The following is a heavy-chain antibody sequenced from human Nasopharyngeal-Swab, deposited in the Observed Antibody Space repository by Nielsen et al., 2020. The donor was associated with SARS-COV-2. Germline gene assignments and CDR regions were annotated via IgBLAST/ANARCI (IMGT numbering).Heavy chain of an antibody. J-gene: IGHJ6*02. CDR1: GFTFSDYY. Sequence: GGSLRLSCAASGFTFSDYYMSWIRQAPGKGLEWVSYISSSSSYTNYADSVKGRFTISRDNAKNSLYLQINSLRAEDTAVYYCARGGGSSGWYGAYYYYGMDVWGQGTTVTVSS. CDR2: ISSSSSYT. CDR3: ARGGGSSGWYGAYYYYGMDV. D-gene: IGHD6-19*01. V-gene: IGHV3-11*06.